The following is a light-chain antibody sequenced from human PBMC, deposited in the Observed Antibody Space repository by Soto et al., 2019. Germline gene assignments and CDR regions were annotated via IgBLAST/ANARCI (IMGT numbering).Light chain of an antibody. J-gene: IGKJ2*01. V-gene: IGKV1-8*01. CDR2: AAA. CDR3: QQYLSYPYT. Sequence: AILMTQSPSSFSASTGDRVTITCRASHGISSYLAWYQQKPGKAPKLLIYAAATLQRGAPSRFSASGSGTDFSLTLSRLQSEDFATYYCQQYLSYPYTFGQGTKLEI. CDR1: HGISSY.